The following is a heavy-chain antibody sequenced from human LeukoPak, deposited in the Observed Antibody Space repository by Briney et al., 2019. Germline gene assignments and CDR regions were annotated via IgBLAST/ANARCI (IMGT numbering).Heavy chain of an antibody. V-gene: IGHV5-10-1*01. CDR3: ARIGYGWDSVALYYYDMDV. Sequence: GESLKISCKGSGYTFTSYWIIWVRQMPGKGLEWMGRIDPSDSYTNYSPSFEGHVTISADKSISTAYLQWSSLEASDTAMYYCARIGYGWDSVALYYYDMDVWGKGTTVTVPS. D-gene: IGHD3-22*01. CDR2: IDPSDSYT. CDR1: GYTFTSYW. J-gene: IGHJ6*04.